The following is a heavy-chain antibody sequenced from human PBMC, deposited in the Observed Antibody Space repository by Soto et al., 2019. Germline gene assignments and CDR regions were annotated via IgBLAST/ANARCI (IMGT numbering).Heavy chain of an antibody. Sequence: GGSLRLSCEGSGFTFSDYYISWIRQAPGKGLEWISYSSNSGTFSRYADSVKGRFSISRDNTKNLLYLQMNSLRAGDTAVYYCARSGDNYNRLDYWGQGTPVTVSS. V-gene: IGHV3-11*06. CDR1: GFTFSDYY. D-gene: IGHD1-1*01. CDR2: SSNSGTFS. J-gene: IGHJ4*02. CDR3: ARSGDNYNRLDY.